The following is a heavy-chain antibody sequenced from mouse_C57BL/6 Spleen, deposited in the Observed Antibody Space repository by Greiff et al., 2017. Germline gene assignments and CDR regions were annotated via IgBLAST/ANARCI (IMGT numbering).Heavy chain of an antibody. J-gene: IGHJ3*01. CDR3: ARGNWSFAY. Sequence: QVQLQQSGPELVKPGASVKISCKASGYAFSSSWMNWVKQRPGKGLEWIGRIYPGDGDTNYNGKFKGKATLTADKSSSTAYMQLSSLTSEDSAVYFCARGNWSFAYWGQGTLVTVSA. CDR1: GYAFSSSW. V-gene: IGHV1-82*01. D-gene: IGHD4-1*01. CDR2: IYPGDGDT.